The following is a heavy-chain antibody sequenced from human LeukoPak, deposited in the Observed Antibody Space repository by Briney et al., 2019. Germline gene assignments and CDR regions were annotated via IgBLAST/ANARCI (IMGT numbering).Heavy chain of an antibody. Sequence: GGSLRLSCAASGFSFVNNAMSWVRQTPGKGLEWVSAISSAGTHTFYADSVKGRFTISRDNSKNTLYLQMNSLRAEDTAVYYCAREALGRWLQFQGYDYWGQGTLVTVSS. CDR1: GFSFVNNA. V-gene: IGHV3-23*01. CDR2: ISSAGTHT. J-gene: IGHJ4*02. D-gene: IGHD5-24*01. CDR3: AREALGRWLQFQGYDY.